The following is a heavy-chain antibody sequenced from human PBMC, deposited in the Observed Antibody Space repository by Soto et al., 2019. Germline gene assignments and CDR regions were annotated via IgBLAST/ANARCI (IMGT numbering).Heavy chain of an antibody. V-gene: IGHV1-18*04. J-gene: IGHJ6*03. D-gene: IGHD3-3*01. Sequence: GASVKVSCKASGYTLTGYYMNWVRQTPEQGLDGMGWINPNSGNTNYAQKLQGRGTMTTDTSTSTAYMELRSLRSDDTAVYYCARGKSAYYDFWSGYPLYYMDVWGKGTTVTVSS. CDR1: GYTLTGYY. CDR2: INPNSGNT. CDR3: ARGKSAYYDFWSGYPLYYMDV.